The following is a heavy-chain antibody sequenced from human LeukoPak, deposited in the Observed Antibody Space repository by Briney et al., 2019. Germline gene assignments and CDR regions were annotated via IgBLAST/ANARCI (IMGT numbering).Heavy chain of an antibody. CDR3: ARDGVFHDSDGYSFDY. CDR1: NYSITSGYF. CDR2: IYHSGTT. Sequence: SETLSLTCAVSNYSITSGYFWGWIRQPPGEGLEWIASIYHSGTTYYNPSLRNRVTLFLDTSKNQFSLKLTSLTAADTAVYYCARDGVFHDSDGYSFDYWGEETLVTVSS. D-gene: IGHD3-22*01. V-gene: IGHV4-38-2*01. J-gene: IGHJ4*02.